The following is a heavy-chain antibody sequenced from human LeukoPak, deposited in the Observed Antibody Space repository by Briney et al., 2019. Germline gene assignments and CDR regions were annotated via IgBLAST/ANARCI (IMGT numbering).Heavy chain of an antibody. V-gene: IGHV3-30*02. CDR2: IRYDGSNK. CDR1: GFTFSSYA. CDR3: AKAAPTVVTANYFDY. D-gene: IGHD4-23*01. J-gene: IGHJ4*02. Sequence: GGSLRPSCAASGFTFSSYAMHWVRQAPGKGLEWVTFIRYDGSNKYYADSVKGRFTISRDNSKNTLYLQMNSLRPEDTAVYYCAKAAPTVVTANYFDYWGQGTLVTVSS.